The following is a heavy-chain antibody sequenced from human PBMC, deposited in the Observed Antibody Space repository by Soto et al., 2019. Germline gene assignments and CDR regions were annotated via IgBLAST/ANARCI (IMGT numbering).Heavy chain of an antibody. Sequence: GGSLRLSCAASGFTVSSYHMSWIRQAPGKGLEWVSVIYSAGSADFADSVKGRFTISRDNSKNTLYLQMSGLRAEDTAVYYCARVYSSSYHYFDYWGQGTLVTVSS. CDR1: GFTVSSYH. D-gene: IGHD6-13*01. V-gene: IGHV3-66*01. CDR3: ARVYSSSYHYFDY. CDR2: IYSAGSA. J-gene: IGHJ4*02.